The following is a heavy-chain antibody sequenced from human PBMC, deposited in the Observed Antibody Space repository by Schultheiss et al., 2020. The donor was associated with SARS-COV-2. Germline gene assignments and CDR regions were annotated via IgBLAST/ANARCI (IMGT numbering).Heavy chain of an antibody. CDR1: GFTCSDYA. CDR3: AKDLGYYDLWSGYYTGDACMDV. Sequence: GGSLRLSCGVSGFTCSDYAMSWVRQAPGKGLEWVAVISYDGSNKYYADSVKGRFTISRDNAKNSLYLQMNSLRAEDTAVYYCAKDLGYYDLWSGYYTGDACMDVWGQGTTVTVSS. CDR2: ISYDGSNK. D-gene: IGHD3-3*01. V-gene: IGHV3-30-3*01. J-gene: IGHJ6*02.